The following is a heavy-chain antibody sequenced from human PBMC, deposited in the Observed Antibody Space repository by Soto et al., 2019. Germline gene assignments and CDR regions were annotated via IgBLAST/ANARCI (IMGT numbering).Heavy chain of an antibody. CDR1: GFTFSSYS. CDR2: ISSSSSTI. Sequence: GGSLRLSCAASGFTFSSYSMNWVRQAPGKGLEWVSYISSSSSTIYYADSVKGRFTISRDNAKNSLYLQMNSLRDEDTAVYYFSRESRFLEWLSRNGFDPWGKGTLVTVSS. J-gene: IGHJ5*02. D-gene: IGHD3-3*01. CDR3: SRESRFLEWLSRNGFDP. V-gene: IGHV3-48*02.